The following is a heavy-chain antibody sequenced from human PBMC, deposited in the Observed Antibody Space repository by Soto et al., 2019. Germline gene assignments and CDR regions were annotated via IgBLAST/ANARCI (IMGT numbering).Heavy chain of an antibody. CDR1: GFTFSSYW. V-gene: IGHV3-7*03. CDR2: IKQDGSEK. Sequence: LRLSFAASGFTFSSYWMSWVRQAPGKGLEWVANIKQDGSEKYYVDSVKGRFTISRDNAKNSLYLQMNSLRAEDTAVYYCARDLVYYSYGMDVWGQGTTVTVSS. J-gene: IGHJ6*01. CDR3: ARDLVYYSYGMDV.